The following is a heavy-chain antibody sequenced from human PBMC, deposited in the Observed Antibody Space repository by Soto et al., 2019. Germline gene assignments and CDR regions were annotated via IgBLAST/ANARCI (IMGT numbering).Heavy chain of an antibody. CDR3: AGDLYPMVDYYGMYV. Sequence: EVQLVESGGGLVKPGESLRLSCAASGFTFSSYSMNWVRQAPGKGLEWVSSISSSRTYIYYADSVKGRFTISRDNAKNSLYLQMNSLRAEDTAVYYCAGDLYPMVDYYGMYVWGQGTTVTVSS. D-gene: IGHD3-10*01. V-gene: IGHV3-21*01. J-gene: IGHJ6*01. CDR1: GFTFSSYS. CDR2: ISSSRTYI.